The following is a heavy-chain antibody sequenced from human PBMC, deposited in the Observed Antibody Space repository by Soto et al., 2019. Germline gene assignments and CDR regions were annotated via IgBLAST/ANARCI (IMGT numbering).Heavy chain of an antibody. V-gene: IGHV4-30-4*08. D-gene: IGHD4-17*01. J-gene: IGHJ3*02. CDR1: GGSISSADYY. Sequence: PSETLSLTCSVSGGSISSADYYWSWIRQPPGKGLAWIGYSYYTGSSFYNPSLKGRVTISVDTSKNQFSLNLSSVTAADTAVYYCVREPAGPSMVTTTDHDAFDIWGHGTMVT. CDR3: VREPAGPSMVTTTDHDAFDI. CDR2: SYYTGSS.